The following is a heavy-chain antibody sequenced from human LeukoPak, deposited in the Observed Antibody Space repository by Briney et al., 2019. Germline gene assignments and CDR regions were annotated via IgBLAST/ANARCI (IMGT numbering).Heavy chain of an antibody. D-gene: IGHD5-18*01. Sequence: GGSLRLSCAASGFTFSSYSMNWVRQAPGKGLEWVSSISSSSSYIYYADSVKGRFTISRDNAKNSLYLQMNSLRAEDTAVYYCARERTMVRDAENSQHWGQGTLVTVSS. CDR3: ARERTMVRDAENSQH. CDR2: ISSSSSYI. CDR1: GFTFSSYS. V-gene: IGHV3-21*01. J-gene: IGHJ1*01.